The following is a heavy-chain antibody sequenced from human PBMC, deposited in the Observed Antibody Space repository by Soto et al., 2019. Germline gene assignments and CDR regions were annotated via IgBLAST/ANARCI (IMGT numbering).Heavy chain of an antibody. Sequence: QVQLVESGGGVVQPGRSLRLSCAASGFTFSSYAMHWVRQAPGKGLEWVAVISYDGSNKYYADSVKGRFTISRDNSXNXLXXQMNSLRAEDTAVYYCARGGYCSGGSCYSLGAFDIWGQGTMVTVSS. J-gene: IGHJ3*02. CDR1: GFTFSSYA. D-gene: IGHD2-15*01. CDR3: ARGGYCSGGSCYSLGAFDI. V-gene: IGHV3-30-3*01. CDR2: ISYDGSNK.